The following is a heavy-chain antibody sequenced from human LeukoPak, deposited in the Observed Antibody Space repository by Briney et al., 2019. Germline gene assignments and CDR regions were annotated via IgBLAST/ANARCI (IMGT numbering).Heavy chain of an antibody. Sequence: GGSLRLSCTASGFILADHAMAWVRQAPGKGLECVGFVRSKAYGGTTEYATSVKGRFAISRDDSESIVYLQMNSLKTEDTAVYYCTRGPILLWLHNGIDVWGQGTTVIVSS. V-gene: IGHV3-49*04. J-gene: IGHJ6*02. CDR1: GFILADHA. D-gene: IGHD5-18*01. CDR3: TRGPILLWLHNGIDV. CDR2: VRSKAYGGTT.